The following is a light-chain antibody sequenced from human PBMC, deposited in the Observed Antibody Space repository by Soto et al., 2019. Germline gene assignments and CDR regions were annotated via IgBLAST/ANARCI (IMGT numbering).Light chain of an antibody. Sequence: VMTQSPATLSVSPGERATLSCRASQNVKSRLAWYQQRPGQAPRLLIYDAFTRATGIPARFSGSQSGTEFTLTISSLQSEDFAVYYCQQYDEWPLTFGGGTKVDIK. V-gene: IGKV3-15*01. CDR1: QNVKSR. J-gene: IGKJ4*01. CDR2: DAF. CDR3: QQYDEWPLT.